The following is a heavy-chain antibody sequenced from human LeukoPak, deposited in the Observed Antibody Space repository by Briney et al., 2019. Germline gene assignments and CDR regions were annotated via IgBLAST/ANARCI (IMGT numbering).Heavy chain of an antibody. D-gene: IGHD3-22*01. J-gene: IGHJ3*02. CDR1: GGSISIYY. CDR2: IYYSGST. CDR3: AGAVTYYYDVI. Sequence: SETLSLTCTVSGGSISIYYWSWIRQPPGKGLEWIGYIYYSGSTNYNPSLKSRVTISVDTSKNQFSLKLSSVTAADTAVYYCAGAVTYYYDVIWGQGTMVTVSS. V-gene: IGHV4-59*01.